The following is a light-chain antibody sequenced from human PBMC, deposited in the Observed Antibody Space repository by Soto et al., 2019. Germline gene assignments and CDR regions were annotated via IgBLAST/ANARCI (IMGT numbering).Light chain of an antibody. Sequence: QSALTQPASVSGSPGQSITISCTGTSSDVGGYNYVSWYQQHPGKVPKLMIYGVSNRPSGVSNRFSGSKSGNTASLTISGLQAEDEADYYCSSYSSSSTREFGGGTKLTVL. J-gene: IGLJ3*02. CDR2: GVS. V-gene: IGLV2-14*01. CDR3: SSYSSSSTRE. CDR1: SSDVGGYNY.